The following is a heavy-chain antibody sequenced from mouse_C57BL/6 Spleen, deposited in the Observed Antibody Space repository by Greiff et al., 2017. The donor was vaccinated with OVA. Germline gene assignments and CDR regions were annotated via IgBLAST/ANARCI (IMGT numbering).Heavy chain of an antibody. D-gene: IGHD1-1*01. CDR1: GFNIKDDY. CDR2: IDPENGDT. CDR3: TTWDYGGYFDY. V-gene: IGHV14-4*01. Sequence: DVQLQESGAELVRPGASVKLSCTASGFNIKDDYMHWVKQRPEQGLEWIGWIDPENGDTEYASKFQGKATITADTSSNTAYLQLSSLTSEDTAVYYCTTWDYGGYFDYWGQGTTLTVSS. J-gene: IGHJ2*01.